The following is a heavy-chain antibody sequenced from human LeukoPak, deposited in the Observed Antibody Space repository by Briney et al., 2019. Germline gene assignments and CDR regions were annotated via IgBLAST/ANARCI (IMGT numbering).Heavy chain of an antibody. CDR3: ATPGRRYYYYSMDV. CDR1: GYTLTELS. Sequence: ASVKVSCKVSGYTLTELSMHWVRQAPGKGLEWMGGFDPEDGETIYAQKFQGRVTMTEDTSTDTAYMELSSLRSEDTAVYYCATPGRRYYYYSMDVWGKGTTVTVSS. V-gene: IGHV1-24*01. CDR2: FDPEDGET. J-gene: IGHJ6*03.